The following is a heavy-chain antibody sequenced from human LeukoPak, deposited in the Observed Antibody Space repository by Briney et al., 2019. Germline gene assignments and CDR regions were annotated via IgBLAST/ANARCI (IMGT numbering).Heavy chain of an antibody. CDR3: ASEGSSSSWPYFDY. D-gene: IGHD6-13*01. V-gene: IGHV3-30*04. CDR1: GFTFSSYA. Sequence: GGSLRLSCAASGFTFSSYAMHWVRQAPGKGLEWVAVISYDGSNKYYADSVKGRFTISGDNSKNTLYLQMNSLRAEDTAVYYCASEGSSSSWPYFDYWGQGTLVTVSS. J-gene: IGHJ4*02. CDR2: ISYDGSNK.